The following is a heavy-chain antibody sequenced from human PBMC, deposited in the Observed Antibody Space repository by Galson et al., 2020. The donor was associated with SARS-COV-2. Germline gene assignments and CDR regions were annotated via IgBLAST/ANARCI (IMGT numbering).Heavy chain of an antibody. J-gene: IGHJ6*03. D-gene: IGHD3-10*02. CDR3: AKDFVRGIGYMDV. Sequence: GESLKISCVASGFTFSRYGMSWVRQAPGQGLDWVATTSATTYYADAVRRRFIIPRDDSKNTLYLQMNGMSADDTAVYYCAKDFVRGIGYMDVWGPGTTVTVSS. CDR1: GFTFSRYG. V-gene: IGHV3-23*01. CDR2: TSATT.